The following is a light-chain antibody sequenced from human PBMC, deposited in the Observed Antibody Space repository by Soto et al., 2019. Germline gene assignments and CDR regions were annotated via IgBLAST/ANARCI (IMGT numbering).Light chain of an antibody. Sequence: DIQMTQSPSTLSASVGDRVTITCRASQSISSWLAWYQQKPGKAPKLLIYKASSLESGVPSRFSGSGSGKEFTLTISNLQPDDLATYYCQQYNSHQLTLGPGTTVDIK. CDR2: KAS. J-gene: IGKJ3*01. CDR1: QSISSW. V-gene: IGKV1-5*03. CDR3: QQYNSHQLT.